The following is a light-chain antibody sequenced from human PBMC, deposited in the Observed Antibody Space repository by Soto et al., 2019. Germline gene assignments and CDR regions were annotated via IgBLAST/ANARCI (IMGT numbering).Light chain of an antibody. CDR1: QHISHY. CDR2: DAS. CDR3: QKCDDVPLT. Sequence: DIQMTQSPSSLSASVGDRVTITCQASQHISHYLNWYQQRPGKAPKLLIYDASNLETGVPSRLSGSGSGTHFTFTISSLKPEASATYYCQKCDDVPLTFGGGTKVEIK. V-gene: IGKV1-33*01. J-gene: IGKJ4*01.